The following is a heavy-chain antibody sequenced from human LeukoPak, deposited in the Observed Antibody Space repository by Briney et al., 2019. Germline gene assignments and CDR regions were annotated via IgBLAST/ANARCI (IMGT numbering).Heavy chain of an antibody. V-gene: IGHV3-30*02. Sequence: PGGSLRLSCAASGFTFSSYGMHWVRQAPGKGLEWAAFIRYDGSNKYYADSVKGRFTISRDNSKNTLYLQMNSLRAEDTAVYYCAKTGSFTYYYYMDVWGKGTTVTVSS. CDR3: AKTGSFTYYYYMDV. CDR1: GFTFSSYG. CDR2: IRYDGSNK. D-gene: IGHD1-14*01. J-gene: IGHJ6*03.